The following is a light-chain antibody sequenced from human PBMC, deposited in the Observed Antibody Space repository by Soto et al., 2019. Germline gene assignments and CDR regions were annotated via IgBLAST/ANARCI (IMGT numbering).Light chain of an antibody. CDR1: QGVSSCY. CDR3: QQYGSSPMYT. V-gene: IGKV3-20*01. CDR2: GAS. J-gene: IGKJ2*01. Sequence: EIVLTQSPGTLSLSPGERATLSCRASQGVSSCYVAWYKQKPGQAPRLLIYGASSRATGLKDRFSGTGSVTEFPLTISRLELGASVVYYCQQYGSSPMYTLVQGTQLQIK.